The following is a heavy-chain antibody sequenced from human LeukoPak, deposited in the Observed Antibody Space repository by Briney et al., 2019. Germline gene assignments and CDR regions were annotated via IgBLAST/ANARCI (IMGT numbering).Heavy chain of an antibody. CDR3: ARRAEYYYDSSGYYYPNDAFDI. J-gene: IGHJ3*02. CDR1: GGSISSYY. Sequence: PSETLSLTCTVSGGSISSYYWSWIRQPPGKGLEWIGYIYYSGSTNYNPSLKSRVTISVDTSKNQFSLKLSSVTAADTAVYYCARRAEYYYDSSGYYYPNDAFDIWGQGTMVTVSS. V-gene: IGHV4-59*01. D-gene: IGHD3-22*01. CDR2: IYYSGST.